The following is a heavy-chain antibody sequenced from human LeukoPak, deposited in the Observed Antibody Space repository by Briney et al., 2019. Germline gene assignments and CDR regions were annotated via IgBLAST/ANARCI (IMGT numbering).Heavy chain of an antibody. D-gene: IGHD3-9*01. CDR1: GFTFSSYS. V-gene: IGHV3-48*04. CDR3: ARPRGTYYDILTPSYNAFDI. CDR2: ISSSSSTI. J-gene: IGHJ3*02. Sequence: GGSLRLSCAASGFTFSSYSMNWVRQAPGKGLEWVSYISSSSSTIYYADSVKGRFTISRDNAKNSLYLQMNSLRAEDTAVYYCARPRGTYYDILTPSYNAFDIWGQGTMVTVSS.